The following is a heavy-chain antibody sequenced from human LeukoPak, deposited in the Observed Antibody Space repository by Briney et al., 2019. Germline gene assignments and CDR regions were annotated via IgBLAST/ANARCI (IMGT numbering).Heavy chain of an antibody. Sequence: PGRSLRLSCAASGFTFSSYGMHWVRQAPGKGLEWVAVIWYDGSNKYYADSVKGRFTISRDNSKNTLYLQMNSLRAEDTAVYYCAKGRKYCSGGSCYRGASLDPWGQGTLVTVSS. CDR1: GFTFSSYG. CDR3: AKGRKYCSGGSCYRGASLDP. CDR2: IWYDGSNK. V-gene: IGHV3-33*06. J-gene: IGHJ5*02. D-gene: IGHD2-15*01.